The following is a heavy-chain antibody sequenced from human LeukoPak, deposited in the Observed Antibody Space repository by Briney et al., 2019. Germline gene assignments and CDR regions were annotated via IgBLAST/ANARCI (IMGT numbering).Heavy chain of an antibody. CDR3: ARVYYYDGSGYSSMDV. CDR2: IITGNDNT. Sequence: ASVKVSCKASGYTFTNHAMHWVRQAPGQRLEWMGWIITGNDNTKYSQKFQGRVTITRDTSASTAYMELSSLRSEDTAVYYCARVYYYDGSGYSSMDVWGQGTTVTVSS. D-gene: IGHD3-22*01. V-gene: IGHV1-3*04. J-gene: IGHJ6*02. CDR1: GYTFTNHA.